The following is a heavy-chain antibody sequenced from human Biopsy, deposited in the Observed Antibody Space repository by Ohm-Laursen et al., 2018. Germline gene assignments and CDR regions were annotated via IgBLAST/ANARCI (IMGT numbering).Heavy chain of an antibody. CDR1: GFTFDEFA. V-gene: IGHV3-9*01. Sequence: SLRLSCAASGFTFDEFAMHWVRQTPGKGLEWVSAINWHSDRLDYADSVKGRFTISSDNAENSLYLEMNSLRHEDTDFYYCAKDKNDILTPGEGLDVWGHGTTVTVSS. CDR2: INWHSDRL. D-gene: IGHD3-9*01. CDR3: AKDKNDILTPGEGLDV. J-gene: IGHJ6*02.